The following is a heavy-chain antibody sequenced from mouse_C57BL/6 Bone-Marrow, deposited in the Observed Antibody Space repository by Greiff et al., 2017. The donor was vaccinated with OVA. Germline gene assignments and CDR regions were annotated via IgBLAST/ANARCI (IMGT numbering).Heavy chain of an antibody. Sequence: VQLQQSGPGLVQPSQSLSITCTVSGFSLTSYGVHWVRQSPGKGLAWLGVIWRGGSTDSNAAFMSKLSITKDNSKSQVFFKMNSLQADDTARDYCKDEYCDVWGTGTTVTVSA. CDR1: GFSLTSYG. CDR2: IWRGGST. V-gene: IGHV2-5*01. CDR3: KDEYCDV. J-gene: IGHJ1*03.